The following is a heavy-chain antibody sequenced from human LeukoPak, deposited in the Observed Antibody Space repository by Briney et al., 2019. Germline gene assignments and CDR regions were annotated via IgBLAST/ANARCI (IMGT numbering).Heavy chain of an antibody. D-gene: IGHD6-19*01. CDR3: ARDRGLLYGSSGCLDS. Sequence: GASVKVSCKASGYTFTDYYFHWVRQAPGQGLEWMGWINPNSGGTVYAQNFQGRVTMTRDTSTSTVYMELSSLTSEDTAVYYCARDRGLLYGSSGCLDSWGQGTLVTVSS. J-gene: IGHJ4*02. CDR1: GYTFTDYY. CDR2: INPNSGGT. V-gene: IGHV1-2*02.